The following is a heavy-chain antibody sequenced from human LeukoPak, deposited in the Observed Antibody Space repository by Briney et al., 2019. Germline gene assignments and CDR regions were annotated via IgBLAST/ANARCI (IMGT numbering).Heavy chain of an antibody. Sequence: GGSLRLSCAASGFTFSSYAMSWVRQAPGKGLEWVSAISGSGGSTYYADSVKGRFTISRDNSKNTLYLQMNSLRAEDTAVYYCARSSGSYYNADAFDIWGQGTMVTVSS. CDR1: GFTFSSYA. D-gene: IGHD1-26*01. V-gene: IGHV3-23*01. J-gene: IGHJ3*02. CDR3: ARSSGSYYNADAFDI. CDR2: ISGSGGST.